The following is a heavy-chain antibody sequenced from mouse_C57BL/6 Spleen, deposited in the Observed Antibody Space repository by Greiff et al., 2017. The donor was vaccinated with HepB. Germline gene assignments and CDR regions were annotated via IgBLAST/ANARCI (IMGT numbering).Heavy chain of an antibody. CDR3: ANVDEAMDY. V-gene: IGHV3-6*01. CDR1: GYSITSGYY. CDR2: ISYDGSN. Sequence: EVKLMESGPGLVKPSQSLSLTCSVTGYSITSGYYWNWIRQFPGNKLEWMGYISYDGSNNYNPSLKNRISITRDTSKNQFFLKLNSVTTEDTATYYCANVDEAMDYWGQGTSVTVSS. J-gene: IGHJ4*01.